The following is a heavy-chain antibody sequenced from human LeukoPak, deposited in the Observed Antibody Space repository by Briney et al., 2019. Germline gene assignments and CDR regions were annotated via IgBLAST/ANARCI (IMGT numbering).Heavy chain of an antibody. CDR3: ARDRTIFGVVTLYYYYGTDV. CDR2: ISAYNGNT. D-gene: IGHD3-3*01. CDR1: GYTFTSYG. J-gene: IGHJ6*02. V-gene: IGHV1-18*01. Sequence: ASVKVSCKASGYTFTSYGISWVRQAPGQGLEWMGWISAYNGNTNYAQKLQGRVTMTTDTSTSTAYMELRSLRSDDTAVYYCARDRTIFGVVTLYYYYGTDVWGQGTTVTVSS.